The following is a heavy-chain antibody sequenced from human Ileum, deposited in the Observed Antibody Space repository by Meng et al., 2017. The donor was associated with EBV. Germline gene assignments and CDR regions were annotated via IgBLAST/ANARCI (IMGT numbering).Heavy chain of an antibody. D-gene: IGHD2-21*01. CDR2: INVGVGYT. CDR1: GYAFISYI. J-gene: IGHJ4*02. V-gene: IGHV1-3*01. CDR3: VRGPPVGVPGPGDY. Sequence: QVQLVESGGEVKIPGASVKVACKASGYAFISYILHWVRQAPGQRLEWMGWINVGVGYTKYSQKFQGRVTISSDTSATTGYMELSSLRSEDTAVYYCVRGPPVGVPGPGDYWGQGTLVTVSS.